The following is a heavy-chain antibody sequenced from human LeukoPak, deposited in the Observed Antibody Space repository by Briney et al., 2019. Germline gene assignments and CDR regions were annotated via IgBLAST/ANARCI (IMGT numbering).Heavy chain of an antibody. Sequence: SQTLSLTCAISGDSVSSNGAAWSWIRQSPSRGLEWLGRTYYRSKRYYDYAVSVKSRITINPDTSKNQFSLQLNSVTPEDTAMYYCARMYNISWYYYFGDWGQGTLVTVSS. CDR2: TYYRSKRYY. CDR3: ARMYNISWYYYFGD. CDR1: GDSVSSNGAA. V-gene: IGHV6-1*01. D-gene: IGHD6-13*01. J-gene: IGHJ4*02.